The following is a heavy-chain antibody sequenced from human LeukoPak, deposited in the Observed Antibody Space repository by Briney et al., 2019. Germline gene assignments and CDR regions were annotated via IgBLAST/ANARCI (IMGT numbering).Heavy chain of an antibody. D-gene: IGHD3-22*01. CDR1: GFTFSSYA. Sequence: GGSLRLSCAASGFTFSSYAMSWVRQAPGKGLEWVSAISGSGGSTYYADSVKGRFTISRDNSKNTLYLQMNSLRAEDTAVYYCAKDLSSGYYSMTEYFQHWGQGTLVTVSS. V-gene: IGHV3-23*01. CDR3: AKDLSSGYYSMTEYFQH. J-gene: IGHJ1*01. CDR2: ISGSGGST.